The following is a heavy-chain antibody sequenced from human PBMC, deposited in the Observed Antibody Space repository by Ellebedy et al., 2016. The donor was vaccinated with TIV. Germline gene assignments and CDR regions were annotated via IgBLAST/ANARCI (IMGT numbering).Heavy chain of an antibody. CDR2: IYHSGST. Sequence: SETLSLXXTVSGASITRGGYYWSWIRQLPGKGLEWIGYIYHSGSTYYNSSLKSRVNISVDTSKNQFSLKLTSVTAADTAVYHCVRARRNIGVVFDPWGQGTLVTVSS. J-gene: IGHJ5*02. CDR3: VRARRNIGVVFDP. CDR1: GASITRGGYY. D-gene: IGHD3-10*01. V-gene: IGHV4-31*03.